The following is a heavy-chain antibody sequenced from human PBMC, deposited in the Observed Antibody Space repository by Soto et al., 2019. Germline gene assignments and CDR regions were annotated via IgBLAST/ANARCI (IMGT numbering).Heavy chain of an antibody. J-gene: IGHJ1*01. V-gene: IGHV1-46*01. Sequence: ASVKVSCKASGYTFTSYYMHWVRQAPGQGLEWMGIINPSGGSTSYAQKFQGRVTMTRDTSTSTVYMELSSLRSEDTAVYCCARTLCGGECYPQYFQHWGQGTLVTVSS. CDR3: ARTLCGGECYPQYFQH. CDR1: GYTFTSYY. CDR2: INPSGGST. D-gene: IGHD2-21*01.